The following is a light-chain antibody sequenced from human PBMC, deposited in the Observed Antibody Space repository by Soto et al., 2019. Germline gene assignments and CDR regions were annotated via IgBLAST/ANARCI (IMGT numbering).Light chain of an antibody. CDR1: LSVSSY. CDR3: QQRSNWQIT. CDR2: DAS. Sequence: VVTQSPPTLSLSPGERATLSCRTSLSVSSYLAWYQQKPGQAPRLLIYDASNRATGIPARFTGSGSGTDFTLTISSLEPDDFAVYYCQQRSNWQITFGQGTRLEIK. V-gene: IGKV3-11*01. J-gene: IGKJ5*01.